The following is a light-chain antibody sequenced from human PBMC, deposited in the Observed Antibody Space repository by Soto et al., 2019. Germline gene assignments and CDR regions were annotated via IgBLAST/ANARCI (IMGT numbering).Light chain of an antibody. CDR1: QTILHSSNNVNC. J-gene: IGKJ4*01. V-gene: IGKV4-1*01. CDR2: WAS. CDR3: HQYCGFPLT. Sequence: DIVMTQSPDSLAVSLGERATINCKSSQTILHSSNNVNCLAWYQQNPGQPPRLLIYWASTRHSGVPDRFSGSGSGTDFTLTISSLQAEDVAVYYCHQYCGFPLTFGGGTKVEIK.